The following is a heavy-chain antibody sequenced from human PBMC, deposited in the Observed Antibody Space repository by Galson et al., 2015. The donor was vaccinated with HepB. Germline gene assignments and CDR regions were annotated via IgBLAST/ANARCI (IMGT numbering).Heavy chain of an antibody. CDR1: GGTFSSYA. Sequence: SVKVSCKASGGTFSSYAISWVRQAPGQGLEWMGGIIPIFGTANYAQKFQGRVTITADESTSTAYMELSSLRSEDTAVYYCARERAAAGTHWFDPWGQGTLVTVSS. D-gene: IGHD6-13*01. J-gene: IGHJ5*02. CDR3: ARERAAAGTHWFDP. CDR2: IIPIFGTA. V-gene: IGHV1-69*13.